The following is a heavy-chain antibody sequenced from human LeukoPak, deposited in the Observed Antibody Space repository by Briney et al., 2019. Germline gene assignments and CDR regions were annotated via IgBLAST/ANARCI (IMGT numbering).Heavy chain of an antibody. CDR2: IKQDGSEK. CDR3: ARDRGSSGWYEFDS. V-gene: IGHV3-7*01. D-gene: IGHD6-19*01. J-gene: IGHJ4*02. CDR1: GFTSSSYW. Sequence: SGGSLRLSCAASGFTSSSYWMSWVRQAPGKGLEWVANIKQDGSEKCYVDSVKGRFTISRDNAKNSLYLQMNSLRAEDTAVYYCARDRGSSGWYEFDSWGQGTLVTVSS.